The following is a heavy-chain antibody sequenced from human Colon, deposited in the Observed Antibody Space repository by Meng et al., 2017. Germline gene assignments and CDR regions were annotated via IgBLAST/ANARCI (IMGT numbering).Heavy chain of an antibody. Sequence: VQPLHAVPVALKPSQTLPLTCAIPGDSASSNSAAWNWIRQSPSRGLEWLGRTYYRSKYYNDYALSVKSRITINPDTSKNQFSLQLNSVTPEDTAIYYCARDWGDVRGGFDFWGQGTLVTVSS. D-gene: IGHD3-10*02. J-gene: IGHJ4*02. CDR3: ARDWGDVRGGFDF. V-gene: IGHV6-1*02. CDR2: TYYRSKYYN. CDR1: GDSASSNSAA.